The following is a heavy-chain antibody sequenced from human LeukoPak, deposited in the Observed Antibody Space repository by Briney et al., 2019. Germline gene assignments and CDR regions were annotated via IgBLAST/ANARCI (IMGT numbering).Heavy chain of an antibody. CDR1: GYTFTGYY. J-gene: IGHJ5*02. V-gene: IGHV1-2*02. CDR3: ARERTAARNWFDP. CDR2: INPNSGGT. D-gene: IGHD6-6*01. Sequence: ASVKVSCKASGYTFTGYYMHWVRQAPGQGLEWMGWINPNSGGTDYAQKFQGRVTMTRDTSISTAYMELSRLRSDDTAVYYCARERTAARNWFDPWGQGTLVTVSS.